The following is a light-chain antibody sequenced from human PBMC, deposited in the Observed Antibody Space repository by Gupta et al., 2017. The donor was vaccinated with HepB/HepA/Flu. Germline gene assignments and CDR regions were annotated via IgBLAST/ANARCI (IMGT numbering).Light chain of an antibody. CDR1: TGAVTSGYY. V-gene: IGLV7-43*01. CDR3: LLYYGGAQPWV. J-gene: IGLJ3*02. Sequence: QTVVTQEPSLTVSPGGTVTLTCASSTGAVTSGYYPNWFQQKPGQAPRALIYSIGNKHSWTPARFSGSLLGGKAALTLSGVQPEDEAEYYCLLYYGGAQPWVFGGGTKLTVL. CDR2: SIG.